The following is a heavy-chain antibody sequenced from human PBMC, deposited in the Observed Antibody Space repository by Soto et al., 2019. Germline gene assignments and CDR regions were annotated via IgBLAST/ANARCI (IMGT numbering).Heavy chain of an antibody. V-gene: IGHV3-30-3*01. CDR2: ISYDGSNK. CDR3: ARDIVVVVAATPGGSSLDY. CDR1: GFTFSSYA. J-gene: IGHJ4*02. Sequence: PGGSLRLSCAASGFTFSSYAMHWVRQAPGKGLGWVAVISYDGSNKYYADSVKGRFTISRGNSKNTLYLQMNSLRAEDTAVYYCARDIVVVVAATPGGSSLDYWGQGTLVTVSS. D-gene: IGHD2-15*01.